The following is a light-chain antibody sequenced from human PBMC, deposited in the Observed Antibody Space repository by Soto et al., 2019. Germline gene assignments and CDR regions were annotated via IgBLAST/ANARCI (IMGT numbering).Light chain of an antibody. CDR2: GAF. J-gene: IGKJ2*01. CDR1: QYIRSY. V-gene: IGKV1-39*01. CDR3: QQFVGSRYT. Sequence: DIQMTQSPSSLSASVGDSVTITCRASQYIRSYLNWYRQKPGTAPELLIYGAFTLQSGVPSRFSGSGSGTDFTLTISRLEPEDFAVYFCQQFVGSRYTFGQGTKLDIK.